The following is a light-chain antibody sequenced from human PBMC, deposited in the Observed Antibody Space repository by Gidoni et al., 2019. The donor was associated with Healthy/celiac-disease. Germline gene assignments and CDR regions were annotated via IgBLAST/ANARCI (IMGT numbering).Light chain of an antibody. CDR2: AAS. CDR3: QQSYSTLLWS. Sequence: DIQMTQSPSSLSASVGDRVTITCRASQSISSYLSWYQQKPGKAPKLLIYAASSLQSGVTSRFSGSGSGTDFTLTISSLQPEDFATYYCQQSYSTLLWSFGQGTKLEIK. J-gene: IGKJ2*04. V-gene: IGKV1-39*01. CDR1: QSISSY.